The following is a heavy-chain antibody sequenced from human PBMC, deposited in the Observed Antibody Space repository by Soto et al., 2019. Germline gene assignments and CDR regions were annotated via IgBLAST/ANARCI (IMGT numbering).Heavy chain of an antibody. V-gene: IGHV4-39*01. D-gene: IGHD2-2*01. Sequence: SETLSLTCTVSGGSISSSSYYWGWIRQPPGKGLEWIGSIYYSGSTYYNPSLKSRVTISVDTSKNQFSLRLSSVTAADTAVYYCARQITVPNYYYYYMDVWGKGTTVTVSS. CDR1: GGSISSSSYY. J-gene: IGHJ6*03. CDR2: IYYSGST. CDR3: ARQITVPNYYYYYMDV.